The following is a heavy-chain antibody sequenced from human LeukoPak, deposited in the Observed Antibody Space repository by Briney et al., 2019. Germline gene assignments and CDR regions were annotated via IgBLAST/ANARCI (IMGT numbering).Heavy chain of an antibody. CDR2: IYNSGIT. J-gene: IGHJ6*03. Sequence: PSETLSLTCTVSGGSVSSHFWSWIRQPPGKGLEWIGYIYNSGITNYNPSLKSRVTMSVDTSKNQFSLMLRSVTAADTAVYYCARDHLPAGAPGYYMDVWGKGTTVTFSS. V-gene: IGHV4-59*02. D-gene: IGHD4/OR15-4a*01. CDR3: ARDHLPAGAPGYYMDV. CDR1: GGSVSSHF.